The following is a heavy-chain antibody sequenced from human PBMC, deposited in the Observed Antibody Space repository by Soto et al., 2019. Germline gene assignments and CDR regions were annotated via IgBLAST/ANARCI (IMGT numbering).Heavy chain of an antibody. CDR3: ARQSTGYSVEVDY. Sequence: ATLSLTCTVSGGTVSSGGYYGSWIRQPPGKGLEWIGYISSRGSANYNPSLKSRVTMSVDTSKNQFSLKLTSVTAADTAVYYCARQSTGYSVEVDYWGQGTLVTVSS. J-gene: IGHJ4*02. CDR1: GGTVSSGGYY. CDR2: ISSRGSA. D-gene: IGHD6-13*01. V-gene: IGHV4-61*08.